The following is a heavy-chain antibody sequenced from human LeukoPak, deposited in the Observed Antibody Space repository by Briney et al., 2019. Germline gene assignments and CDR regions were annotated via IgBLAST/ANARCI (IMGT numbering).Heavy chain of an antibody. V-gene: IGHV3-9*01. CDR2: ISWNSGSI. Sequence: GGSLRLSCAASGFTFDDYAMHWVRQAPGKGLEWVSGISWNSGSIGYADSVKGRFTISRDNSKNTLYLQMNSLRAEDTAVYYCAGERYYYDSSGEGDYWGQGTLFTVSS. CDR1: GFTFDDYA. CDR3: AGERYYYDSSGEGDY. D-gene: IGHD3-22*01. J-gene: IGHJ4*02.